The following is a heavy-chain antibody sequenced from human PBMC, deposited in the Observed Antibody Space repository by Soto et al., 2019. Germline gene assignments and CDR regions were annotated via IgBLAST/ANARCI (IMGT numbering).Heavy chain of an antibody. CDR2: IIPIFGTA. CDR3: ATGYCSSTSCYADYYYYGMDV. V-gene: IGHV1-69*01. D-gene: IGHD2-2*01. Sequence: QVQLVQSGAEVKKPGSSVKVSCKASGGTFSSYAISWVRQAPGQGLEWMGGIIPIFGTANYAQKFQGRVTSTADESTSTAYMELSSLRSEDTAVYYCATGYCSSTSCYADYYYYGMDVWGQGTTVTVSS. J-gene: IGHJ6*02. CDR1: GGTFSSYA.